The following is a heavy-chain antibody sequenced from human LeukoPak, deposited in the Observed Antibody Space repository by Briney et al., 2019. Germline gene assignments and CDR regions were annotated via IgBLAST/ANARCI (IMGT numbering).Heavy chain of an antibody. J-gene: IGHJ4*02. Sequence: TGGSLRLSCAPSGFTFSRHGMHWVRQAPGKGLEWVAIISNDGSRKYYAHSVEGRFTISRDNSKNTLYLQMDSLRAEDTAVYYCARDRAWNYFDYWGRGTLVTVSS. D-gene: IGHD3-3*01. CDR2: ISNDGSRK. CDR1: GFTFSRHG. CDR3: ARDRAWNYFDY. V-gene: IGHV3-30*03.